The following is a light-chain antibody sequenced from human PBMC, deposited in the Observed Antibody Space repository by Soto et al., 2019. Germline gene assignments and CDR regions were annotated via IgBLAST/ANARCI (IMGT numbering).Light chain of an antibody. Sequence: QSALTQPASVSGSPGQSITISCTGTRSDVGAYKYVSWYQQHPGKAPRLMISEVSIRPAGVSNRFSGSKSGNTASLTISGVQAEDEADYYCSSCTSTGTVVFGGGTQLTVL. CDR1: RSDVGAYKY. CDR2: EVS. J-gene: IGLJ2*01. V-gene: IGLV2-14*01. CDR3: SSCTSTGTVV.